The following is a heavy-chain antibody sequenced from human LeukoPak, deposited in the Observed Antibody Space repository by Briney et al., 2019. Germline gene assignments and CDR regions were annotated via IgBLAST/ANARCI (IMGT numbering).Heavy chain of an antibody. CDR1: GGSFSGYY. CDR2: INHSGST. CDR3: ARFPTPRYYYGSGAPYYYYMDV. J-gene: IGHJ6*03. D-gene: IGHD3-10*01. Sequence: SETLSLTCAVYGGSFSGYYWSWIRQPPGKGLEWIGEINHSGSTNYNPSLKSRVTISVDTSKNQFSLKLSSVTAADTAVYYCARFPTPRYYYGSGAPYYYYMDVWGKGTTVTVSS. V-gene: IGHV4-34*01.